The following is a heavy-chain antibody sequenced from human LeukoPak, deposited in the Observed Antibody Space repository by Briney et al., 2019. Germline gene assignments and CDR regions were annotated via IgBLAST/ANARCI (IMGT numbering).Heavy chain of an antibody. Sequence: SETLSLTCTVSGGSISSSSYYWGWIRQPPGKGLGWIGSIYYSGSTYYNPSLKSRVTISVDTSKNQFSLKLSSVTAADTAVYYCARGTYYYDSSGYYFRIRPNYYFDYWGQGTLVTVSS. D-gene: IGHD3-22*01. J-gene: IGHJ4*02. V-gene: IGHV4-39*07. CDR1: GGSISSSSYY. CDR3: ARGTYYYDSSGYYFRIRPNYYFDY. CDR2: IYYSGST.